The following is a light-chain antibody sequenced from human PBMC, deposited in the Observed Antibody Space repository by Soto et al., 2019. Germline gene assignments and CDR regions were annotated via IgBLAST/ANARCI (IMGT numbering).Light chain of an antibody. CDR3: GSYTSSSTLVV. J-gene: IGLJ1*01. V-gene: IGLV2-14*01. CDR1: SSDVGGSNY. CDR2: DVS. Sequence: QSALTQPASVSGSPGQSITISCTGTSSDVGGSNYVSWYQQHPGKAPKLMIYDVSNRPSGVSNRFSGSKSANAASLTISGLHAEDDADYYCGSYTSSSTLVVFGTGTKLTVL.